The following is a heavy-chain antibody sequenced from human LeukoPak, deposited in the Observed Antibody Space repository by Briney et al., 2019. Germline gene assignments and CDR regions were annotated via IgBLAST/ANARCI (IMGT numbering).Heavy chain of an antibody. CDR1: GFIFSSYW. CDR3: ARDQADTAMVPPYFDY. CDR2: ISSSSSYI. D-gene: IGHD5-18*01. J-gene: IGHJ4*02. Sequence: NPGGSLRLSCATSGFIFSSYWMCWVRQAPGKGLEWVSSISSSSSYIYYADSVKGRFTISRDNAKNSLYLQMNSLRAEDTAVYYCARDQADTAMVPPYFDYWGQGTLVTVSS. V-gene: IGHV3-21*01.